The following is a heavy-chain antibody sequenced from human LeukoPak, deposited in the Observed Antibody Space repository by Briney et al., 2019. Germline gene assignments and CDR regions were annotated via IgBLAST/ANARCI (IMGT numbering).Heavy chain of an antibody. CDR2: IKQDGSDK. V-gene: IGHV3-7*01. D-gene: IGHD6-13*01. CDR1: GFTFSNHW. CDR3: ARDTSSWAPGWFDP. J-gene: IGHJ5*02. Sequence: GGSLRLSCAASGFTFSNHWMSWVRQAPGKGLEWVANIKQDGSDKYYVDSVKGRFTISRDNAKNSLYLQMHSLRAEDTAVYYCARDTSSWAPGWFDPWGQGTLVTVSS.